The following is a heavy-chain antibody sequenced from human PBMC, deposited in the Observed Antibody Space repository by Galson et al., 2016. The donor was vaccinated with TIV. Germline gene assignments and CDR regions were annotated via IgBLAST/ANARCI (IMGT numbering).Heavy chain of an antibody. CDR2: INGDGSSS. CDR3: AKGDVTKVRGGSYDF. CDR1: GFTFRSYW. D-gene: IGHD3-10*01. J-gene: IGHJ4*02. V-gene: IGHV3-74*01. Sequence: SLRLSCAASGFTFRSYWMHWVRQAPGKGPMWVARINGDGSSSDYADSVEGRFTISRDNAKTTLSLQMNSLRAEDTAVYFCAKGDVTKVRGGSYDFWGQGTLVTVSS.